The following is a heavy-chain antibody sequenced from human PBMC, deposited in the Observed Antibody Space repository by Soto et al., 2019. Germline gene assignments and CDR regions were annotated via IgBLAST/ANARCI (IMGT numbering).Heavy chain of an antibody. D-gene: IGHD2-15*01. CDR2: ISSSSSTI. CDR1: GVTFSSYS. CDR3: ARDQHIVVVVAPTQPYYYYGMDV. J-gene: IGHJ6*02. V-gene: IGHV3-48*02. Sequence: GGSLRLSSAASGVTFSSYSINGVRQAPGKGLEWVSYISSSSSTIYYADSVKGRFTISRDNAKNSLYLQMNSLRDEDTAVYYCARDQHIVVVVAPTQPYYYYGMDVWGQGTTVTVSS.